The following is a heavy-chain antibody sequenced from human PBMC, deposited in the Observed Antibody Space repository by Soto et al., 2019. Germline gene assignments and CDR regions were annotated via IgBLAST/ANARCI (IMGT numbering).Heavy chain of an antibody. J-gene: IGHJ6*02. Sequence: EVQLVESGGGLVQPGGSLRLSCAASGFTFTNYDMHWVRQVTGKGLEWVSGITTAGDTYYPGSVKGRFTISREKAKNSLYLQMTSLSAGDTAVYYCARELHGGSYGMDVWAKGPRSPSP. CDR1: GFTFTNYD. CDR3: ARELHGGSYGMDV. V-gene: IGHV3-13*01. CDR2: ITTAGDT.